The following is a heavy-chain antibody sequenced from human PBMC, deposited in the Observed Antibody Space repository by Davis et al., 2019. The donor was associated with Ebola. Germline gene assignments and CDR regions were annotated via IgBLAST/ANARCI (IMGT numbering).Heavy chain of an antibody. D-gene: IGHD4-11*01. J-gene: IGHJ5*02. Sequence: GESLKISCAASGFTFISYWMSWVRQAPGKGLEWVANIKQDGSEKYYVDSVKGRFTISRDNAKNSLYLQMNSLRAEDTAVYYCARDTEWFDPWGQGTLVTVSS. CDR3: ARDTEWFDP. CDR2: IKQDGSEK. V-gene: IGHV3-7*01. CDR1: GFTFISYW.